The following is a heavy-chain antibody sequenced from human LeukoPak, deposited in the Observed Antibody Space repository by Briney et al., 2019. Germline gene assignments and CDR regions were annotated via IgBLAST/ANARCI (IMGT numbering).Heavy chain of an antibody. D-gene: IGHD4-11*01. CDR2: ITDVITDDSVDGDTT. V-gene: IGHV3-23*01. CDR1: EVTISDYA. Sequence: PGGSLRLSCASSEVTISDYAMSWVRQAPGQGLEWVSAITDVITDDSVDGDTTFYADSVKGRFTISRDNFKNMVSLQMNGLRAEDTAVYYCAKDAQRGFDYSNSLEHWGQGSLVTVSS. CDR3: AKDAQRGFDYSNSLEH. J-gene: IGHJ4*02.